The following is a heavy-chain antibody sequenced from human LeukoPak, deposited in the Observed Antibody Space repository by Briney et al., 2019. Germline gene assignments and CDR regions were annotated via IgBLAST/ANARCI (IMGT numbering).Heavy chain of an antibody. V-gene: IGHV4-4*07. D-gene: IGHD3-22*01. J-gene: IGHJ4*02. Sequence: SETLSLTCTVSGDSFSIYYWRCMRHPTGGGLEWIGRIYTSGSTNYIPSLKSRVTMSADTSKNQFSLKLSSVTAADTAVYYCARGYYYDSSGYSGFDYWGQGTLVTVSS. CDR2: IYTSGST. CDR1: GDSFSIYY. CDR3: ARGYYYDSSGYSGFDY.